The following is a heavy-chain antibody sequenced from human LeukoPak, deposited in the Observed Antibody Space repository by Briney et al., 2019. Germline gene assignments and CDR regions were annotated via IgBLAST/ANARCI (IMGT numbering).Heavy chain of an antibody. J-gene: IGHJ4*02. CDR2: INNDGSGA. V-gene: IGHV3-74*01. CDR3: ARALTVVKDY. CDR1: GFTFSSYW. D-gene: IGHD4-23*01. Sequence: GGSLRLSCAASGFTFSSYWMHWVRQAPGKGLVWVARINNDGSGASYADSVKGRFTISRDNAKNTLYLQMNSLRAEDTAVYYCARALTVVKDYWGQGTLVTVSS.